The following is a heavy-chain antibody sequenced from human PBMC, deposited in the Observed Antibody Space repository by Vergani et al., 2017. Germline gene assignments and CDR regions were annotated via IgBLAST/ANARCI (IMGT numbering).Heavy chain of an antibody. CDR2: IYYSGST. CDR3: ARHGDIVVVPAASFDY. J-gene: IGHJ4*02. D-gene: IGHD2-2*01. V-gene: IGHV4-39*01. Sequence: QLQLQESGPGLVKPSETLSLTCTVSGGSIISSSYYWGWIRQPPGKGLEWIGSIYYSGSTYYNPSLKSRVTISVDTSKNQFSLKLSSVTAADTAVYYCARHGDIVVVPAASFDYWGQGTLVTVSS. CDR1: GGSIISSSYY.